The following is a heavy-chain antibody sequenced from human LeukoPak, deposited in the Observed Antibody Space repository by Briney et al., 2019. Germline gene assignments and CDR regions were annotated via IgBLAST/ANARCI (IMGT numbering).Heavy chain of an antibody. CDR2: IYYSGST. CDR3: ARLYYDSRGYSYFDY. D-gene: IGHD3-22*01. Sequence: SETLSLTCTVSGGSISSYYWSWIRQPPGKGLEWLEHIYYSGSTNYNPSLKSRVTISVDTSKNQFSLKLSSVTAADTAAYYCARLYYDSRGYSYFDYWGQGTLVTVSS. J-gene: IGHJ4*02. CDR1: GGSISSYY. V-gene: IGHV4-59*08.